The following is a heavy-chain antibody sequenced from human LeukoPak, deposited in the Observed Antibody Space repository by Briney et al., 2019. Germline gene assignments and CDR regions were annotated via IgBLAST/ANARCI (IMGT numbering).Heavy chain of an antibody. CDR3: AKIALEAAHQGFDY. V-gene: IGHV3-23*01. D-gene: IGHD6-13*01. Sequence: GGSLRLSCAASGFTFSNAWMSWVRQAPGKGLEWVSAISGSGGSTYYADSVKGRFTISRDNSKNTLYLQMNSLRAEDTAVYYCAKIALEAAHQGFDYWGQGTLVTVSS. CDR2: ISGSGGST. CDR1: GFTFSNAW. J-gene: IGHJ4*02.